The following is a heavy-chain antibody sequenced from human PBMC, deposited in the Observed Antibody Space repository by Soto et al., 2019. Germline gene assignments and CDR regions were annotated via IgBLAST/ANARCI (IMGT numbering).Heavy chain of an antibody. V-gene: IGHV3-23*01. CDR1: GFTFSNYA. CDR2: INGDGGGNGGST. J-gene: IGHJ4*02. D-gene: IGHD3-9*01. Sequence: EVQLLESGGGLVQPGGSLRLSCAASGFTFSNYAMTWVRQAPGKGLEWVSAINGDGGGNGGSTYYADSVKGRFTISRDNSRNTLYLHMKTLRVEDTAVYYCAKRPLTWYLGLDYWGQGALVTVSS. CDR3: AKRPLTWYLGLDY.